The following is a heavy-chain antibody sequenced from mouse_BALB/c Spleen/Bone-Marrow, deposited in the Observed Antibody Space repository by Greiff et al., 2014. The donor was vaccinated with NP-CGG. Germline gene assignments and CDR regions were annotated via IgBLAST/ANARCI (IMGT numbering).Heavy chain of an antibody. D-gene: IGHD2-10*02. CDR3: ARAGYGNFYAMDY. CDR2: ISYDGSN. Sequence: QSGPGLVKPSQSLSLTCSVTGYSITSGYYWNWIRQFPGNKLEWMGYISYDGSNNYNPSLKNRISITRDTSKNQFFLKLNSVTTEDTATYDCARAGYGNFYAMDYWGQGTSVTVSS. CDR1: GYSITSGYY. V-gene: IGHV3-6*02. J-gene: IGHJ4*01.